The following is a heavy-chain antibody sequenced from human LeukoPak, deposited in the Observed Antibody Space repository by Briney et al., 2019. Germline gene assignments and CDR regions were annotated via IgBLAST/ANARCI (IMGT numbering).Heavy chain of an antibody. CDR3: ARQTVRYYYGSGKTDKFDY. CDR2: ISWNSGIE. CDR1: GFTFDDSV. D-gene: IGHD3-10*01. Sequence: GGSLRLSCAASGFTFDDSVMHWVRQAPGKGLEWVSGISWNSGIEGYADSVKGRFTISRDNAKNSLYLQMNSLRAEDTAVYYCARQTVRYYYGSGKTDKFDYWGQGTLVTVSS. J-gene: IGHJ4*02. V-gene: IGHV3-9*01.